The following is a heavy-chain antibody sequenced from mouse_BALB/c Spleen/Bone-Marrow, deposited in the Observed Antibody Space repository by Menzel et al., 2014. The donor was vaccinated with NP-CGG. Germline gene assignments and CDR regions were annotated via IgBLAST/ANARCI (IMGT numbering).Heavy chain of an antibody. CDR3: TRGGNWDDFDY. J-gene: IGHJ2*01. V-gene: IGHV5-17*02. CDR2: ISRGSSTI. D-gene: IGHD4-1*01. CDR1: GFTFSSFG. Sequence: EVQRVESGGGLVQPGGSRELSCAASGFTFSSFGMHWVRQAPEKGLEWVAYISRGSSTIFYADTLKGRFTVSRDNPKNTLFLQMTSLRSEDTAMYYCTRGGNWDDFDYWGQGITLTVSS.